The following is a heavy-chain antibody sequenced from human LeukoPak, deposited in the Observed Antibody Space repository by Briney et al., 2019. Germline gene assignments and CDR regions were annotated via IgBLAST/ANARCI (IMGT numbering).Heavy chain of an antibody. D-gene: IGHD6-13*01. V-gene: IGHV4-59*01. CDR1: GGSISSYY. CDR3: ARGSATIAAAAGTGAFDI. Sequence: SETLSLTCTVSGGSISSYYWSWIRQPPGKGLEWIGYIYYSGSTNYNPSLKGRVTISVDTSKNQFSLKLSSVTAADTAVYYCARGSATIAAAAGTGAFDIWGQGTTVTVSS. J-gene: IGHJ3*02. CDR2: IYYSGST.